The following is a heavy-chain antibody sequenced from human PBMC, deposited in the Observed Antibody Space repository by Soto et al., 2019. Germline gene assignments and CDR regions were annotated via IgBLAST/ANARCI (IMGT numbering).Heavy chain of an antibody. CDR2: TYYRSKWYN. CDR3: ARDHEVVTAIRTAGGLYY. J-gene: IGHJ4*02. CDR1: GDSVSSNSAA. V-gene: IGHV6-1*01. Sequence: PSQTLSLTCAISGDSVSSNSAAWNWIRQSPSRGLEWLGRTYYRSKWYNDYAVSVKSRITINSDTSKNQFSLKLSSVTAADTAVYYCARDHEVVTAIRTAGGLYYWGQGTLVTVSS. D-gene: IGHD2-21*02.